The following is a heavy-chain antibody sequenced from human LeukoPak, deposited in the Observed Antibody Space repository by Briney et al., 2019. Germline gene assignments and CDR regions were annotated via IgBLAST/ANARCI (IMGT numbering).Heavy chain of an antibody. Sequence: KTGGSLRPSCEASGFTFTTYSMTWVRQAPGKGLEWVSIISSGSSAIFSADALKGRFTISRDDAKNLLYLDMNSLRAEDTAVYYCARGHTAVTRHFDFWGQGTLVTVSS. CDR2: ISSGSSAI. CDR3: ARGHTAVTRHFDF. D-gene: IGHD4-17*01. CDR1: GFTFTTYS. V-gene: IGHV3-21*01. J-gene: IGHJ4*02.